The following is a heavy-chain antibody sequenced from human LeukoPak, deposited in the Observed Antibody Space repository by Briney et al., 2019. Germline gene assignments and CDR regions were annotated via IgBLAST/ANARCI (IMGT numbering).Heavy chain of an antibody. Sequence: GGSLRLSCAASGFTFSSYEMNWVRQAPGKGLEWVSYISSGGSTIYYADSVKGRFTISRDNAKNSLYLQMNSLRAEDTAVYYCARDRGYDILTGYYRREYYDYWGQGTLVTVSS. V-gene: IGHV3-48*03. D-gene: IGHD3-9*01. CDR3: ARDRGYDILTGYYRREYYDY. CDR2: ISSGGSTI. CDR1: GFTFSSYE. J-gene: IGHJ4*02.